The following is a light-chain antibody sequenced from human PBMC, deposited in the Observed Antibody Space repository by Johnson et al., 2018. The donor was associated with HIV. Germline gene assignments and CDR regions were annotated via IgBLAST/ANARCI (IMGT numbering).Light chain of an antibody. J-gene: IGLJ1*01. V-gene: IGLV1-51*01. CDR2: DNN. Sequence: QSVLTQPPSVSAAPGQKVTISCSGSSSNIGNNYVSWYQQLLETAPKLLIYDNNKRPSAIPDRFSGSKSGTSATLGVTGLPTGDEADYYCGTWDSSLSSYVFGTGTKVTVL. CDR3: GTWDSSLSSYV. CDR1: SSNIGNNY.